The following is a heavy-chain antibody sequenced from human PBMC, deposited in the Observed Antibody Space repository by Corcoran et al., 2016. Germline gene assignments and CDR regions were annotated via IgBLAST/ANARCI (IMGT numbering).Heavy chain of an antibody. J-gene: IGHJ4*02. D-gene: IGHD2-15*01. V-gene: IGHV1-2*02. CDR1: GYTFTGYY. Sequence: QVQLVQSGAEVKKPGASVKVSCKASGYTFTGYYMHWVRQAPGQGLEWMGWINPNSGGTNYAQKFQGRVTMTRDTSISTDYRELSRLRSDDTAFYYCARVEYCSGCSCLIVFWGQGTLVTVSS. CDR3: ARVEYCSGCSCLIVF. CDR2: INPNSGGT.